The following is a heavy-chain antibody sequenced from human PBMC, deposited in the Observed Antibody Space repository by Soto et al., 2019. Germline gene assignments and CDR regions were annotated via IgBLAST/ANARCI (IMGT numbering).Heavy chain of an antibody. CDR3: VKYHHDGCYGSFDC. D-gene: IGHD3-22*01. V-gene: IGHV3-23*01. Sequence: EMQLLESGGGLVLPGGSLRLSCAASGFTFSIYAMSWVRQATGKGLEWVSSISGSGSSTYNADSVKGRFTFSRDNSKNTLYMQMNSLITDDTSVYYCVKYHHDGCYGSFDCWGHGTLVTVSS. CDR1: GFTFSIYA. CDR2: ISGSGSST. J-gene: IGHJ4*01.